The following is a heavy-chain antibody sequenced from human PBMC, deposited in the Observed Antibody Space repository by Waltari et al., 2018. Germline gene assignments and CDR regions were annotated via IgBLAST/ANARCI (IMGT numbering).Heavy chain of an antibody. V-gene: IGHV5-51*01. J-gene: IGHJ4*02. Sequence: EVQLVQSGAEVKKPGESLKISCQGSGYSFARYWIGWVRQMPGKGLEWRGIIYPGASSTKDSPSFQGQVTIPVDTSISTAYLQWSSLKASDTAMYFCARQNIHSYGYGYFDYWGQGTLVTVSS. CDR3: ARQNIHSYGYGYFDY. CDR2: IYPGASST. D-gene: IGHD5-18*01. CDR1: GYSFARYW.